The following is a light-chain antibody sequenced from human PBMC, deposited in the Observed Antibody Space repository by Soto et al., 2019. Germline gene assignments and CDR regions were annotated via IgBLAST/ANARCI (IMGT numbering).Light chain of an antibody. J-gene: IGKJ1*01. Sequence: EIVLTQSPATLSVSPGEGATLSCRASQGIGDTLAWYQQKPGQAPRLLIYGASTRATGIPDRFSGSGSGTDFTLTISRLEPEDSAVYYCQQYGSSPTWTFGQGTKVDIK. CDR3: QQYGSSPTWT. V-gene: IGKV3-20*01. CDR2: GAS. CDR1: QGIGDT.